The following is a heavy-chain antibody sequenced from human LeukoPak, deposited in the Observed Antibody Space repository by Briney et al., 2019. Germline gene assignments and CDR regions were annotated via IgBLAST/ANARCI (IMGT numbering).Heavy chain of an antibody. CDR2: MNPNCGNT. V-gene: IGHV1-8*03. D-gene: IGHD6-13*01. J-gene: IGHJ6*03. CDR1: GYTFTSYD. Sequence: ASVKVSCKASGYTFTSYDINCVRQATGQGLEWMGWMNPNCGNTGYAQTFQGRVTITRNTSISTAYMALSSLRSEDTAVYDCARGVRGSSWYYYYYYMDVWGKGTTVTVSS. CDR3: ARGVRGSSWYYYYYYMDV.